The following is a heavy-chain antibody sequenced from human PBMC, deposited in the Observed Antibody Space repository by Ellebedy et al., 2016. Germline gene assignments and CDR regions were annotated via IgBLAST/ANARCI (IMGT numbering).Heavy chain of an antibody. CDR3: ARLHTARLKGPVGPASIRSDALDI. J-gene: IGHJ3*02. CDR2: INNYGEST. V-gene: IGHV3-74*01. Sequence: GGSLRLSCEASGFTFTDYWLHWVRQVPGKGLEWLSRINNYGESTLYATSVEGRFTISRDNAENTLYLQMNSLKPEDTAVYYCARLHTARLKGPVGPASIRSDALDIWGQGTLVTVSS. CDR1: GFTFTDYW. D-gene: IGHD2-2*01.